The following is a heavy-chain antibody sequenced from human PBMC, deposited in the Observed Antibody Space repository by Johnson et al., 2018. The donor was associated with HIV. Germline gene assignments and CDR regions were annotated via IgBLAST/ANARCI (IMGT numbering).Heavy chain of an antibody. J-gene: IGHJ3*02. CDR2: ISWNSGSI. CDR3: AKGRVVVAATEAFDI. D-gene: IGHD2-15*01. V-gene: IGHV3-9*01. Sequence: VQLVESGGGLVQPGRSLRLSCAAFGFTFDDYAMHWVRQAPGKGLEWVSGISWNSGSIGYADSVKGRFTISRDNAKNSLYLQMNSLRAEDTALYYCAKGRVVVAATEAFDIWGQGTMVTVSS. CDR1: GFTFDDYA.